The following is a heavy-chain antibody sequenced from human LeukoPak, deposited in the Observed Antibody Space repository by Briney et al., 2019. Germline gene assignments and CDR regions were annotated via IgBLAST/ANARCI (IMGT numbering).Heavy chain of an antibody. CDR2: ISYDGSNK. CDR3: ARVIVGGSFNY. CDR1: GFTFSSYA. D-gene: IGHD1-26*01. V-gene: IGHV3-30*04. Sequence: GGSLRLSCAASGFTFSSYAMHWVRQAPGKGLEWLAVISYDGSNKYYADSVKGRFTISRDNSKNTLYLQMNSLRAEDTAVYYCARVIVGGSFNYWGQGTLVTVSS. J-gene: IGHJ4*02.